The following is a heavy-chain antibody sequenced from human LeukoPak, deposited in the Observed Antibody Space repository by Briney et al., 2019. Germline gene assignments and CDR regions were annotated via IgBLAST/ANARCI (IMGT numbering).Heavy chain of an antibody. Sequence: KTSETLSLTCTVSGGSISTHYRTWIRQPPGKGLEWIGYIYYSGSANYNPSLQSRVTISVDMSKNQFSLKLTSVTAADTAVYYCARGAPSDSSGHRDPSFDYWGQGTPVTVSS. J-gene: IGHJ4*02. CDR2: IYYSGSA. CDR1: GGSISTHY. V-gene: IGHV4-59*11. CDR3: ARGAPSDSSGHRDPSFDY. D-gene: IGHD3-22*01.